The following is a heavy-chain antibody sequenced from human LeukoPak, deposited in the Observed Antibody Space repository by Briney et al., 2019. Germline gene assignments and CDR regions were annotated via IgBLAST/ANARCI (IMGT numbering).Heavy chain of an antibody. CDR2: INPNSGGT. CDR1: GYTFTGYY. D-gene: IGHD3-3*01. Sequence: GASVKVSCKASGYTFTGYYMHWVRQAPGQGLEWMGWINPNSGGTNYAQKFQGRVTMTRDTSISTAYMELSSVTAADTAVYYCARGQYSLTIFGVVNYGMDVWGQGTTVTVSS. V-gene: IGHV1-2*02. J-gene: IGHJ6*02. CDR3: ARGQYSLTIFGVVNYGMDV.